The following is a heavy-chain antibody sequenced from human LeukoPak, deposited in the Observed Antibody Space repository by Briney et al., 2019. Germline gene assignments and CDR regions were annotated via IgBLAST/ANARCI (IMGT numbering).Heavy chain of an antibody. CDR2: IRQDGSEK. V-gene: IGHV3-7*01. CDR3: ARDGTAAGLYFDL. J-gene: IGHJ4*01. CDR1: GFTFTDYW. D-gene: IGHD6-13*01. Sequence: SGGSLILSCEVSGFTFTDYWMNWVRQAPGKGPEWVASIRQDGSEKIYVDSVKGRFTISRDNTKNSLSLQLNGLRAEDTAVYYCARDGTAAGLYFDLWGQGTLVTVSS.